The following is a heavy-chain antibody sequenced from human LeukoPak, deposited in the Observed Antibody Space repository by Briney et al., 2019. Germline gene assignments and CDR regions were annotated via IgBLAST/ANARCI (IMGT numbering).Heavy chain of an antibody. Sequence: GGSLRLSCAASGFTFSSYSMNWVRQAPGKGLEWVSYISSSSSTIYYADSVKGRFTISRDNAKNSLYLQMNSLRAGDTAVYYCARDPVYSGSPNWFDPWGQGTLVTVSS. V-gene: IGHV3-48*04. J-gene: IGHJ5*02. CDR3: ARDPVYSGSPNWFDP. D-gene: IGHD1-26*01. CDR2: ISSSSSTI. CDR1: GFTFSSYS.